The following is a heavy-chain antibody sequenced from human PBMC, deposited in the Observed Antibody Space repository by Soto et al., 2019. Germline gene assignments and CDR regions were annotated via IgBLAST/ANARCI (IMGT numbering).Heavy chain of an antibody. V-gene: IGHV3-74*03. CDR3: ARPLGYDSGAAY. Sequence: EVQLVESGGGLVQPGGSLRLSCAAAGYTFSNYWMHWVRQVPGKGLVWVSRVRGDGGVTKYADSVKGRFTISRDNAKNTLYLQMNSLSAEDTAVYYCARPLGYDSGAAYWGQGILVTVSS. CDR2: VRGDGGVT. D-gene: IGHD6-25*01. CDR1: GYTFSNYW. J-gene: IGHJ4*02.